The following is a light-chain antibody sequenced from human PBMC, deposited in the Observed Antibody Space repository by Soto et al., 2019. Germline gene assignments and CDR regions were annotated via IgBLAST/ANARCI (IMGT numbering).Light chain of an antibody. J-gene: IGLJ1*01. V-gene: IGLV2-14*01. Sequence: QSPRAQQALVSVSPGHSITMSGTGTSSDVGLYDYVSWYQQHPGKAPQLMIYAVSNRPSGVSNRFSASKPGNTASLFISGLQAEDAADYYCSSYTSDSSYVFGSGTKVTVL. CDR2: AVS. CDR3: SSYTSDSSYV. CDR1: SSDVGLYDY.